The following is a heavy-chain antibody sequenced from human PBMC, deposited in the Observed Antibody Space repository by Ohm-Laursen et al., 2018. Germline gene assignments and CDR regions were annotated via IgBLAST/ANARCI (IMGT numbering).Heavy chain of an antibody. CDR1: GGTFSSYA. J-gene: IGHJ5*02. CDR2: IIPILGIA. V-gene: IGHV1-69*04. Sequence: GASVKVSCKASGGTFSSYAISWVRQAPGQGLEWMGRIIPILGIANYAQKFQGRVTITADKSTSTAYMELSSLRSEDTAVYYCARRYSGSYSGLDWFDPWGQGTLVTVSS. CDR3: ARRYSGSYSGLDWFDP. D-gene: IGHD1-26*01.